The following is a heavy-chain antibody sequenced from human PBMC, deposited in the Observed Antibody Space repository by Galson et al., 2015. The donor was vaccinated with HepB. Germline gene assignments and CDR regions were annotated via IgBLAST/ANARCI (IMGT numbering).Heavy chain of an antibody. J-gene: IGHJ4*02. D-gene: IGHD3-22*01. CDR3: ASADYYDSRGPFDY. CDR2: ISAYNGNT. Sequence: SVKVSCKASGYTFTSYGISWVRQAPGQGLEWMGWISAYNGNTNYAQKLQGRVTMTTDTSTSTAYMELRSLRSDDTAVYYCASADYYDSRGPFDYWGQGTLVTVSS. V-gene: IGHV1-18*01. CDR1: GYTFTSYG.